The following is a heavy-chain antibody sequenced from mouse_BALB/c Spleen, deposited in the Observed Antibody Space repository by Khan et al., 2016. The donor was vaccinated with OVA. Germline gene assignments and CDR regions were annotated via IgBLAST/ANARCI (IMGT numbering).Heavy chain of an antibody. CDR3: AREASSWDFSLPY. CDR2: INPYNAGT. J-gene: IGHJ3*01. V-gene: IGHV1S136*01. CDR1: GYTFSNYV. Sequence: VQLQQSGPELVEPGASVKMSCKASGYTFSNYVIHWMKQKPGQGLEWIAYINPYNAGTRYNEKFKGKATLTSDISSTTAYMELNSLTSEDSAAYYCAREASSWDFSLPYWGQGTLVTVSA. D-gene: IGHD4-1*01.